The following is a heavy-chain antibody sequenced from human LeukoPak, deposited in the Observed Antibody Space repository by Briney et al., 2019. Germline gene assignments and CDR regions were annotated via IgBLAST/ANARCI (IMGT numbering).Heavy chain of an antibody. CDR3: ARGLESRYDSSGYYFDY. D-gene: IGHD3-22*01. J-gene: IGHJ4*02. CDR1: GFTFSSYA. CDR2: ISSNGGST. Sequence: GGSLRLSCAASGFTFSSYAMHWVRQAPGKGLEYVSAISSNGGSTYYANSVEGRFTISGDNSKNTLYLQMGSLRAEDMAVYYCARGLESRYDSSGYYFDYWGQGTLVTVSS. V-gene: IGHV3-64*01.